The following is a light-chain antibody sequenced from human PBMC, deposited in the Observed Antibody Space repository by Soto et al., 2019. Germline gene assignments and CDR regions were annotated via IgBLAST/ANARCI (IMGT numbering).Light chain of an antibody. V-gene: IGLV2-14*01. J-gene: IGLJ2*01. CDR3: SSYTSSSTLV. CDR2: DVS. CDR1: SSDVGGYNY. Sequence: QPVLTQPASVSGSPGQSITISCTGTSSDVGGYNYVSWYQQHPGKAPKLMIYDVSNRPSGVSNRFSGSKSGNTASLTISGLQAEDEVDYYCSSYTSSSTLVFGGGTKVTVL.